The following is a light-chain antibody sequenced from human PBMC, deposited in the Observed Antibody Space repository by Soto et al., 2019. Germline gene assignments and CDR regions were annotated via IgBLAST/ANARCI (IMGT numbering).Light chain of an antibody. CDR1: QSVSSN. J-gene: IGKJ4*01. Sequence: EIVMTQSPATLSVSPGERASISCRASQSVSSNLAWYQQKPGQAPRLLIYGASTRATGIPDRFSGSGSGTDFTLTISRLEPEDFTVYYCQQYNNWPLTFGGGTKVDIK. CDR3: QQYNNWPLT. CDR2: GAS. V-gene: IGKV3-15*01.